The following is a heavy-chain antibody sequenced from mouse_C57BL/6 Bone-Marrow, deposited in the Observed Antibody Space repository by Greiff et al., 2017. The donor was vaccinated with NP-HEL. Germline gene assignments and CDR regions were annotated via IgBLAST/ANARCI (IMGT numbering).Heavy chain of an antibody. Sequence: VKLMESGPELVKPGASVKISCKASGYAFSSSWMNWVKQRPGKGLEWIGRIYPGDGDTNCNGKFKGKATLTADKSSSTSYMQLSSLTSEDSAVYFCARYTTVVDAMDYWGQGTSVTVSS. CDR3: ARYTTVVDAMDY. CDR2: IYPGDGDT. D-gene: IGHD1-1*01. V-gene: IGHV1-82*01. CDR1: GYAFSSSW. J-gene: IGHJ4*01.